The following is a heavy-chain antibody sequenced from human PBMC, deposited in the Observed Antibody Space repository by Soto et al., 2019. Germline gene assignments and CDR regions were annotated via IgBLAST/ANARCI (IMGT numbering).Heavy chain of an antibody. CDR1: GFTVSSNY. CDR3: ARVMDCSSTSCYEAFDI. Sequence: EVQLVESGGGLVQPGGSLRLSCAASGFTVSSNYMSWVRQAPGKGLEWVSVIYSGGSTYYADSVKGRFTISRHNSKNTLYLQMNSLRAEDTAVYYCARVMDCSSTSCYEAFDIWCQGTMVTVSS. CDR2: IYSGGST. J-gene: IGHJ3*02. V-gene: IGHV3-53*04. D-gene: IGHD2-2*01.